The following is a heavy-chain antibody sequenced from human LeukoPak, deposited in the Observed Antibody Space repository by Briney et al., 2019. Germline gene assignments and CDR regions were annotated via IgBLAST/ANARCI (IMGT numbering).Heavy chain of an antibody. J-gene: IGHJ4*02. D-gene: IGHD2-2*01. CDR3: AKDVSAAPAAMKVN. Sequence: PGGSLRLSCAASGFTFSTYAMGWVRQAPGKGLEWVSGISGSGRGTYYADSVKGRFTISRDNSKSTLYLQMNSLRAEDTAVYYCAKDVSAAPAAMKVNWGQGTLVTVSS. CDR2: ISGSGRGT. V-gene: IGHV3-23*01. CDR1: GFTFSTYA.